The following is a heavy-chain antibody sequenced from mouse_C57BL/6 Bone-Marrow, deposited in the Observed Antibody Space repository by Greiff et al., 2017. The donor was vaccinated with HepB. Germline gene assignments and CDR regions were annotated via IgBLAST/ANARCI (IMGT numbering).Heavy chain of an antibody. J-gene: IGHJ3*01. CDR1: GFTFSSYG. CDR2: ISSGGSYT. V-gene: IGHV5-6*01. CDR3: ARPAYYYGSRAWFAY. Sequence: EVQVVESGGDLVKPGGSLKLSCAASGFTFSSYGMSWVRQTPDKRLEWVATISSGGSYTYYPDSVKGRFTISRDNAKNTLYLQMSSLKSEDTAMYYCARPAYYYGSRAWFAYWGQGTLVTVSA. D-gene: IGHD1-1*01.